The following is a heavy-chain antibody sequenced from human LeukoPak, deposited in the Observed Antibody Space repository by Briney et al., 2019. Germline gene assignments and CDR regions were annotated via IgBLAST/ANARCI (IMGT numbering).Heavy chain of an antibody. CDR1: GGTFSSYA. CDR3: ATRIAAAKGVWFDP. J-gene: IGHJ5*02. D-gene: IGHD6-13*01. Sequence: ASVKVSCKASGGTFSSYAISWVRQAPGQGLEWVGRIIPILGIANYAQKFQGRVTITADKSTSTAYMELSSLGSEDTAVYYCATRIAAAKGVWFDPWGQGTLVTVSS. V-gene: IGHV1-69*04. CDR2: IIPILGIA.